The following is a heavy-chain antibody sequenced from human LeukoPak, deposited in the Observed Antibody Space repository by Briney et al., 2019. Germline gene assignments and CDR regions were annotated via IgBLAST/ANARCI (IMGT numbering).Heavy chain of an antibody. Sequence: SETLSLTCTVSGDSIDSNNYYWVWFRQPPGKGLDWIGSIYHSGTTFYNPPLKSRVTISVDTSKNQFSLKLSSVTAADTAVYYCARVVTMVRGVDWFDPWGQGTLVTVSS. CDR1: GDSIDSNNYY. J-gene: IGHJ5*02. D-gene: IGHD3-10*01. CDR2: IYHSGTT. CDR3: ARVVTMVRGVDWFDP. V-gene: IGHV4-39*07.